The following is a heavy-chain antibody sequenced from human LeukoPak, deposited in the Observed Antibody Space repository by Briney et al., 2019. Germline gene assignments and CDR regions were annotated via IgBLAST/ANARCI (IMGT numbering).Heavy chain of an antibody. V-gene: IGHV1-46*01. CDR1: GYTFTSYY. J-gene: IGHJ4*02. CDR2: INPSGGST. D-gene: IGHD5-18*01. CDR3: ARDGFVSKSVENMVKSVNPIWY. Sequence: ASVKVSCKASGYTFTSYYMHWVRQAPGQGLEWMGIINPSGGSTSYAQKFQGRVTMNRDTSTSTVYMELSSLRSEDTDVYYCARDGFVSKSVENMVKSVNPIWYWGQGTLVTVSS.